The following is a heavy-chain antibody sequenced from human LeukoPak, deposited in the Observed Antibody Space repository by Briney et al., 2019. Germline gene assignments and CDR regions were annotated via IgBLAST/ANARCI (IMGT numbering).Heavy chain of an antibody. Sequence: SETLSLTCTVSGGSISNGDHYWSWIRQHPGKGLEWIGHIYYSGSTYYNPSLKSRVTISVDTSKNQFSLKLSSVTAADTAVYYCARLHCSGGSCYSHYYYGMDVWGQGTTVTVSS. CDR3: ARLHCSGGSCYSHYYYGMDV. V-gene: IGHV4-30-4*08. D-gene: IGHD2-15*01. J-gene: IGHJ6*02. CDR1: GGSISNGDHY. CDR2: IYYSGST.